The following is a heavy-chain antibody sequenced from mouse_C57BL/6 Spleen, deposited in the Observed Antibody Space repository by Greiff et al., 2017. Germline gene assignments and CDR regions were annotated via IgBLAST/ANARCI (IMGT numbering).Heavy chain of an antibody. CDR3: ARAPTGTGFDC. J-gene: IGHJ2*01. CDR1: GFTFSSYA. CDR2: ISDGGSYT. Sequence: EVQLQESGGGLVKPGGSLKLSCAASGFTFSSYAMSWVRQTPEKRLEWVATISDGGSYTYYPDNVKGRFTISRDNAKNNLYLQVSHLKSEDTAMYYCARAPTGTGFDCWGQGTTLTVSS. D-gene: IGHD4-1*02. V-gene: IGHV5-4*01.